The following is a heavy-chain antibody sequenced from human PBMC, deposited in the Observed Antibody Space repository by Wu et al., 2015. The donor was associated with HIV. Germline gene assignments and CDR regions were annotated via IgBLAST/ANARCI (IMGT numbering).Heavy chain of an antibody. D-gene: IGHD2-2*01. V-gene: IGHV1-18*01. CDR2: ISAYNGNT. Sequence: QVQLVQSGAEVKKPGASVKVSCKASGYTFTSYGISWVRQAPGQGLEWMGWISAYNGNTNYAQKLQGRVTMTTDTSTSTAYMELRSLRSDDTAVYYCARDLDYCSSTSCRPYNWFDPWGQGTLVTVSS. CDR1: GYTFTSYG. J-gene: IGHJ5*02. CDR3: ARDLDYCSSTSCRPYNWFDP.